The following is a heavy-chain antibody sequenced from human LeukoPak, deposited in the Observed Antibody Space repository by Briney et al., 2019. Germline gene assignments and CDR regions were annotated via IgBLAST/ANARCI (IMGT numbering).Heavy chain of an antibody. D-gene: IGHD3-10*01. V-gene: IGHV4-59*01. CDR3: AREGEAGTFDY. CDR2: IYYSGST. CDR1: GGSISSYY. J-gene: IGHJ4*02. Sequence: SETLSLTCTVSGGSISSYYWSWIRQPPGKGLEWIGYIYYSGSTNYNPSLKSRVTISVDTSKNQFSLKLSSVTAADTAVYYCAREGEAGTFDYSGQGTLVTVSS.